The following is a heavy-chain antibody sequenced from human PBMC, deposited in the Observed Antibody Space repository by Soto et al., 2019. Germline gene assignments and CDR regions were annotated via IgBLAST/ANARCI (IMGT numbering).Heavy chain of an antibody. CDR1: GLTLSSYS. J-gene: IGHJ6*02. Sequence: GSLRLSGAASGLTLSSYSMNWVRQAPGKGLEWVSSISSSSSYIYYADSVKGRSTISRDNAKNSLYLQMNSLRAEDTAVYYCASLEKSLYYYGMDVWGQGTTVTVSS. V-gene: IGHV3-21*01. CDR2: ISSSSSYI. CDR3: ASLEKSLYYYGMDV.